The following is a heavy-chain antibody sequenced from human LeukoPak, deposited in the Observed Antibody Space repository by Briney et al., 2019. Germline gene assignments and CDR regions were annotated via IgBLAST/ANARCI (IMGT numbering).Heavy chain of an antibody. J-gene: IGHJ4*02. CDR1: GVTFSSYW. V-gene: IGHV3-7*01. CDR2: IKQDGSEK. Sequence: PGGALRLSCAASGVTFSSYWMSWVRQAPGKGREWVANIKQDGSEKYYVDSVKGRVTISRDNAKNSLYLQMKSLRAEGTAVYYCARGPLYDFWSGYPDYWGQGTLVTVSS. D-gene: IGHD3-3*01. CDR3: ARGPLYDFWSGYPDY.